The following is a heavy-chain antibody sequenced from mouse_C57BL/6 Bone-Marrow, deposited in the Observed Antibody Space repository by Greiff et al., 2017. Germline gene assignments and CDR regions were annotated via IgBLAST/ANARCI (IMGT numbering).Heavy chain of an antibody. J-gene: IGHJ3*01. CDR1: GFNITDDY. D-gene: IGHD2-4*01. Sequence: VQLKQSGAELVRPGASVQLSCTASGFNITDDYMPWVKQRPDPGLEWIGWIDPATGDTEYASKFQGQAPITADTSSNTAYLQLSSLTSEDTAVYYCTAYDYSWFADWGQGTLVTVSA. CDR3: TAYDYSWFAD. V-gene: IGHV14-4*01. CDR2: IDPATGDT.